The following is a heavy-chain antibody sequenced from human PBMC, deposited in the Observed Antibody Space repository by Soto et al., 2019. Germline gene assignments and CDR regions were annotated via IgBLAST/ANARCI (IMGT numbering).Heavy chain of an antibody. J-gene: IGHJ3*02. CDR3: ASVTLIYYASGSFPPDI. V-gene: IGHV1-69*13. CDR2: IIPIFGTA. CDR1: GGTFSSYA. D-gene: IGHD3-10*01. Sequence: SVKVSCKASGGTFSSYAISWVRQAPGQGLEWMGGIIPIFGTANYAQKFQGRVTITADESTSTAYMELSTLRSEDTAVYYCASVTLIYYASGSFPPDIWGQGTMVTVSS.